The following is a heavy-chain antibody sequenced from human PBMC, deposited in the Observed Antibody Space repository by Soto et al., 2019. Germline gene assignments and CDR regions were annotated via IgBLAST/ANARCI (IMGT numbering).Heavy chain of an antibody. J-gene: IGHJ4*02. CDR3: TTEFFGFLEYYFDY. D-gene: IGHD3-10*01. Sequence: VQLVESGGGLVKPGGSLRLSCAASGFTFSNAWMSWVRQAPGKGLEWVGRIKSKTDGGTTDYAAPVKGRFTISRDDSKNTLYLQMNSLKTEDTAVYYCTTEFFGFLEYYFDYWGQGTLVTVSS. V-gene: IGHV3-15*01. CDR2: IKSKTDGGTT. CDR1: GFTFSNAW.